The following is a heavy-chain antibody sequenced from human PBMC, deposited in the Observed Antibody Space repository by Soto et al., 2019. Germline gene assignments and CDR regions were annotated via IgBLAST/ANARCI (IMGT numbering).Heavy chain of an antibody. Sequence: GESLKISCKGSGYSFTSYWISWVRQMPGKGLEWMGRIDPSDSYTNYSPSFQGHVTISADKSISTAYLQWSSLKASDTAMYYCARAYYDFWSGPYGMDVWGQGTTGTVSS. CDR3: ARAYYDFWSGPYGMDV. J-gene: IGHJ6*02. CDR2: IDPSDSYT. V-gene: IGHV5-10-1*01. D-gene: IGHD3-3*01. CDR1: GYSFTSYW.